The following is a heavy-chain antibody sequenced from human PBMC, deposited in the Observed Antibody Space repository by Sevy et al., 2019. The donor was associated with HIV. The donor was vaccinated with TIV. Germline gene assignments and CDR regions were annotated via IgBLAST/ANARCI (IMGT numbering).Heavy chain of an antibody. V-gene: IGHV3-9*01. D-gene: IGHD3-16*01. CDR2: ISWNSNKI. Sequence: GGSLRLSCVASGFRFDDYAMHWVRQVPGKSPEWVSGISWNSNKIGYADPVKGRFTFSRDRARNSVYLQMSSLRPEDTALYYCVKDLGGIETLDYYSYYGMDVWGQGTTVTVSS. CDR3: VKDLGGIETLDYYSYYGMDV. CDR1: GFRFDDYA. J-gene: IGHJ6*02.